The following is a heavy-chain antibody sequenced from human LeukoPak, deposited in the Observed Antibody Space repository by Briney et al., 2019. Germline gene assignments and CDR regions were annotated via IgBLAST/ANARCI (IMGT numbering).Heavy chain of an antibody. CDR3: ARDPYSSGWYKDAFDI. D-gene: IGHD6-19*01. CDR1: GYTFTGYY. V-gene: IGHV1-2*04. J-gene: IGHJ3*02. Sequence: ASVKVSCKASGYTFTGYYMHWVRQAPGQGLEWMGWINPNSGGTNYAQKFQGWVTMTRDTSISTAYMELSRLRSDDTAVYYCARDPYSSGWYKDAFDIWGQGTMVTVSS. CDR2: INPNSGGT.